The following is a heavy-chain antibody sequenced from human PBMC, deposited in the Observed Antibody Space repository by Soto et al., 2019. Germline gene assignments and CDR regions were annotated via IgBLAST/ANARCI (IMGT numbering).Heavy chain of an antibody. J-gene: IGHJ6*02. Sequence: QVQLRESGPGLVKPSQTLSLTCTVSGGSISSGGYYWSWIRQHPGKGLEWIGYIYYSGSTYYNPSIKSRVTMSVDTSKNQFSLKLSSVTDADTAVYYCEREFAAGNRGYYYGMDVWGQGTTVTVSS. CDR3: EREFAAGNRGYYYGMDV. CDR1: GGSISSGGYY. CDR2: IYYSGST. D-gene: IGHD6-13*01. V-gene: IGHV4-31*03.